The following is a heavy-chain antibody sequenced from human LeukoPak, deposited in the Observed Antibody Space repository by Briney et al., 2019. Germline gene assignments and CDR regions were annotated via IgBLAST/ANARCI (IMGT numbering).Heavy chain of an antibody. CDR2: IYSGGST. CDR1: GFTVSSNY. D-gene: IGHD2-2*01. V-gene: IGHV3-66*02. CDR3: ARVGTNIVVVPAAMTPAIYYYYYMDV. Sequence: GGSLRLSCAASGFTVSSNYMSWVRQAPGKGLEWVSVIYSGGSTYYADSVRGRFTISRDNSKNTLYLQMNSLRAEDTAVYYCARVGTNIVVVPAAMTPAIYYYYYMDVWGKGTTVTVSS. J-gene: IGHJ6*03.